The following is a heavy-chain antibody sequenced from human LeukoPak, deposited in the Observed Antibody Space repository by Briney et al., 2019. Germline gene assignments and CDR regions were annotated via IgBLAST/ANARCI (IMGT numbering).Heavy chain of an antibody. CDR1: GGSITGYY. CDR2: INHSGST. Sequence: PSETLSLTCTVSGGSITGYYWSWIRQPPGKGLEWIGEINHSGSTNYNPSLKSRVTISVDTSKNQFSLKLSSVTAADTAVYYCARTTSYSYGDNFDYWGQGTLVTVSS. CDR3: ARTTSYSYGDNFDY. V-gene: IGHV4-34*01. J-gene: IGHJ4*02. D-gene: IGHD5-18*01.